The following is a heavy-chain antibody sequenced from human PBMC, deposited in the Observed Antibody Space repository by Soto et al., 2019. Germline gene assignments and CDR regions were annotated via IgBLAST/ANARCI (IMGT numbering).Heavy chain of an antibody. CDR3: AKDKGAVNHGGNSYYFDY. J-gene: IGHJ4*02. Sequence: PGGSLRLSCAASGFTFSSYAMSWVRQAPGKGLEWVSAISGSGGSTYYADSVKGRFTISRDNSKNTLYLQMNSLRAEDTAVYYCAKDKGAVNHGGNSYYFDYWGQGTLVTVSS. V-gene: IGHV3-23*01. CDR2: ISGSGGST. CDR1: GFTFSSYA. D-gene: IGHD2-21*02.